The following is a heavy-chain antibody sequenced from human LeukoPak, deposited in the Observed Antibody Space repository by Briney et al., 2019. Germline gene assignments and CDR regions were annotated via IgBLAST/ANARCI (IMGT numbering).Heavy chain of an antibody. CDR2: IYHNGNT. D-gene: IGHD2-15*01. Sequence: SETLSLTCAVSGYSISSGYHWGWIRPRPGKGLEWIGSIYHNGNTYYTPSLKSRVTISVDTSMNQFSLKLTSVTAADTAVYYCARTRYCSGSTCYSPELFDSWGQGTLVTVSS. V-gene: IGHV4-38-2*01. J-gene: IGHJ4*02. CDR1: GYSISSGYH. CDR3: ARTRYCSGSTCYSPELFDS.